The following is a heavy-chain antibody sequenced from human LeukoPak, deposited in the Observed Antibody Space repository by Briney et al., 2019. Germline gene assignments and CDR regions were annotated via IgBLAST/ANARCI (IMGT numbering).Heavy chain of an antibody. V-gene: IGHV3-13*01. D-gene: IGHD2-2*01. Sequence: GGSLRLSCAASGFTFSSYDMHWVRQATGKGLEWVSAIGTAGDTYYPGSVKGRFTISRENAKNSLYLQMNSLRAEDTALYYCAKGYCSSTSCQIDYWGQGTLVTVSS. CDR3: AKGYCSSTSCQIDY. CDR2: IGTAGDT. J-gene: IGHJ4*02. CDR1: GFTFSSYD.